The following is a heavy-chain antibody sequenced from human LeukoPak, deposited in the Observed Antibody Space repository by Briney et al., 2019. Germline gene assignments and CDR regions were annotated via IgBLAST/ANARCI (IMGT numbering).Heavy chain of an antibody. D-gene: IGHD5-12*01. CDR2: MNPELGST. CDR3: TRAIRHQLLSDY. CDR1: GCTFSNFD. J-gene: IGHJ4*02. V-gene: IGHV1-8*01. Sequence: GASVKVSCKASGCTFSNFDITWVRQAAGQGPEWMGWMNPELGSTGYAQKFQGRVTMTRDNSKSTAYMELTSLRLEDSAIYYCTRAIRHQLLSDYWGQGTLVTVSS.